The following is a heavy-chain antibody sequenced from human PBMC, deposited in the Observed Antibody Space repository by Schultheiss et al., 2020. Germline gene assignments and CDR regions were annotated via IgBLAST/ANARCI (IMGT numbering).Heavy chain of an antibody. D-gene: IGHD3-9*01. Sequence: SATLSLTCAVYGGSFSGYYWSWIRQHPGKGLEWIGYIYYSGSTYYNPSLKSRVTISVDTSKNQFSLKLSSVTAADTAVYYCAATTDDILTGDPYGMDVWGEGTTVTVSS. CDR3: AATTDDILTGDPYGMDV. CDR1: GGSFSGYY. V-gene: IGHV4-31*11. J-gene: IGHJ6*04. CDR2: IYYSGST.